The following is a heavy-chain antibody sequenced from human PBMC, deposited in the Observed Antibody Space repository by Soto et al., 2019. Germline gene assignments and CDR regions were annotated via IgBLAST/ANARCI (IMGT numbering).Heavy chain of an antibody. CDR2: ISASGRST. CDR3: AKDPPSEKLQPDYGMDV. D-gene: IGHD2-15*01. V-gene: IGHV3-23*01. Sequence: GGSLRLSCAASGLTFSTSAMSWVRQAPGKGLEWVSLISASGRSTDYADSVKGRFTISRDNSKSTVYLQMNSLRADDTAVYYCAKDPPSEKLQPDYGMDVWGQGTTVTVSS. CDR1: GLTFSTSA. J-gene: IGHJ6*02.